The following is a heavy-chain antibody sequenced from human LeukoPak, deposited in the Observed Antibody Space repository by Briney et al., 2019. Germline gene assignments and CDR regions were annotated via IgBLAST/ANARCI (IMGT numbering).Heavy chain of an antibody. CDR2: FYNSGGI. CDR3: ARVAVTTDIDF. CDR1: GASFSGHY. J-gene: IGHJ4*02. V-gene: IGHV4-59*11. Sequence: SETLSLTCTVSGASFSGHYWCWIRQSPEKGLEWIGYFYNSGGIGYNPSLMSRGTISLDTSKKQLSLKLSSVTAADSAIYYCARVAVTTDIDFWGQGTLVTVSS. D-gene: IGHD4-17*01.